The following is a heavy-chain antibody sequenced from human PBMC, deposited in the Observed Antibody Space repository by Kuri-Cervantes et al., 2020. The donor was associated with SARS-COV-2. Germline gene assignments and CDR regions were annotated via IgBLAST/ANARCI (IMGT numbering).Heavy chain of an antibody. V-gene: IGHV3-64D*06. CDR1: GFTFSSYA. CDR3: VKEGSYDFWSGYLPYYFDY. J-gene: IGHJ4*02. D-gene: IGHD3-3*01. CDR2: ISSNGGST. Sequence: GGSLRLSCSASGFTFSSYAMHWVRQAPGKGLEYVSAISSNGGSTYYADSVKGRFTISRDNSKNTLYLQMSSLRAEVTAVYYCVKEGSYDFWSGYLPYYFDYWGQGTLVTVSS.